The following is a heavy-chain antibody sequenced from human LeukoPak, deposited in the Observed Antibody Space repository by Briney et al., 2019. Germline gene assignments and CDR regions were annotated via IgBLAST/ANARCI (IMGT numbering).Heavy chain of an antibody. D-gene: IGHD3-10*01. J-gene: IGHJ4*02. CDR3: ARENYYGSGSYGDYFEY. CDR1: GGSFSGYY. Sequence: SETLSLTCAVYGGSFSGYYWSWIRQPPGKGLEWIGEINHSGSTNYNPSLKSRVTISVDTSKNQFSLRLSSVTAADTAVYYCARENYYGSGSYGDYFEYWGRGTLVTVSS. V-gene: IGHV4-34*01. CDR2: INHSGST.